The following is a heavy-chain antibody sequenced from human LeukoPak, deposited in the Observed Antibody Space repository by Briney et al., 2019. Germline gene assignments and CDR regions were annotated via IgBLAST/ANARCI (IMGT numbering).Heavy chain of an antibody. CDR2: IIPILGIA. Sequence: ASVKVSCKASGGTFSSYAISWVRQAPGQGLEWMGRIIPILGIANYAQKFQGRVTITADKSTSTAYMELSSLRSEDTAVYYCARDNYHDYYDSSGYPAFDYWGQGTLVTVSS. CDR1: GGTFSSYA. D-gene: IGHD3-22*01. CDR3: ARDNYHDYYDSSGYPAFDY. V-gene: IGHV1-69*04. J-gene: IGHJ4*02.